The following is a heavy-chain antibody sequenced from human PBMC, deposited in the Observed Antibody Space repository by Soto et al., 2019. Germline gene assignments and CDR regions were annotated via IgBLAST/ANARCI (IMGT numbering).Heavy chain of an antibody. J-gene: IGHJ4*02. D-gene: IGHD1-7*01. Sequence: SETLSLTCTVSGGSISSYYWSWIRQPPGKGLEWIGYIYYSGSTNYNPSLKSRVTISADTSKNQFSLKLSSVTAADTAVYYCARRYGTTFDYWGQGTLVTVSS. V-gene: IGHV4-59*01. CDR3: ARRYGTTFDY. CDR1: GGSISSYY. CDR2: IYYSGST.